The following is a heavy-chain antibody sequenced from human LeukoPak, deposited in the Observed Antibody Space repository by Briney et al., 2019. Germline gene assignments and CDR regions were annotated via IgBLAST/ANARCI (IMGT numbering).Heavy chain of an antibody. CDR1: GGSISSGGYY. Sequence: SETLSLTCTVSGGSISSGGYYWSWIRQHPGEGLEWIGYIYYSGSTYYNPSLKSRVTISVDTSKNQFSLKLSSVTAADTAVYYCARAYCSSTSCYTVIAIDYWGQGTLVTVSS. CDR2: IYYSGST. J-gene: IGHJ4*02. CDR3: ARAYCSSTSCYTVIAIDY. D-gene: IGHD2-2*02. V-gene: IGHV4-31*03.